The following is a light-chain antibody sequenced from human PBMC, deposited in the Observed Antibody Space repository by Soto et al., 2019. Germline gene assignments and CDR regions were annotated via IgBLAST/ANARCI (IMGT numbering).Light chain of an antibody. V-gene: IGKV1-5*03. CDR2: KAS. CDR1: QSISSW. J-gene: IGKJ5*01. CDR3: QQYNSYS. Sequence: DIQMTQSPSTLSASVGDRVTITCRASQSISSWLAWYQQKPGKAPKLLIYKASSLESGVPSRFSGSGSGTEFTLTISSLQRDDFATYYCQQYNSYSFGQGTRLEIK.